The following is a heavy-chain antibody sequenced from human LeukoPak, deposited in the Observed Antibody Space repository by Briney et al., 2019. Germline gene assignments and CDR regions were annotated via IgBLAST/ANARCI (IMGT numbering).Heavy chain of an antibody. D-gene: IGHD1-7*01. CDR2: ISHDGSEK. CDR1: GFTFSSYA. CDR3: ATDGTEWNPDY. J-gene: IGHJ4*02. V-gene: IGHV3-30*01. Sequence: GGSLTLSCAASGFTFSSYAMHWVRQAPGNVLQWVAAISHDGSEKFYADSVKGRLTISRDNSKNTLFLQMNSLRAEDTAVYYCATDGTEWNPDYWGQGTLVTVSS.